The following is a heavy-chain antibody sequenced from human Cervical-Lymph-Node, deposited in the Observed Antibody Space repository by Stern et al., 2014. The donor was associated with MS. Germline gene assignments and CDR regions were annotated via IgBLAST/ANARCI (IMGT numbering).Heavy chain of an antibody. Sequence: QVQLQESGPGLVKPSQTLSLTCTVSGDSITSGGHYWSWLRQHPGKGLEWIGYIYNSGATFYKPSLKGRVTISLDTSKNQFSLQLSSVTAADTAIYYCASRWSGTYYGQNWFDPWGQGILVTVST. J-gene: IGHJ5*02. V-gene: IGHV4-31*03. CDR1: GDSITSGGHY. CDR3: ASRWSGTYYGQNWFDP. CDR2: IYNSGAT. D-gene: IGHD1-26*01.